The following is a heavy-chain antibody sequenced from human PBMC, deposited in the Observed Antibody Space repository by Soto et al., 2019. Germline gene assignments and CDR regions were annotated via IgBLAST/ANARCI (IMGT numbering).Heavy chain of an antibody. CDR2: IYPGDSDT. J-gene: IGHJ6*02. V-gene: IGHV5-51*01. CDR3: ARANSSGYDRNYYYYGMDV. CDR1: GYSFTSYW. D-gene: IGHD5-12*01. Sequence: GESLKISCKGSGYSFTSYWIGWVRQMPGKGLEWMGIIYPGDSDTRYSPSFQGQVTISADKSISTAYLQWSSLKASDTAMYYCARANSSGYDRNYYYYGMDVWGQGTTVPVSS.